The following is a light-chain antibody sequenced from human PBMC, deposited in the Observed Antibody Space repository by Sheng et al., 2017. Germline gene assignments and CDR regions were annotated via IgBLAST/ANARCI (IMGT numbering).Light chain of an antibody. CDR1: QSVSSSY. J-gene: IGKJ4*01. CDR2: DAS. Sequence: EIVLTQSPATLSLSPGERATLSCRASQSVSSSYLAWYQHKPGQAPRLLIFDASNRATGIPDRFSGSGSGTDFTLTISRLEPEDFAVYYCQWYGSSPLLTFGGGTRVEIK. V-gene: IGKV3-20*01. CDR3: QWYGSSPLLT.